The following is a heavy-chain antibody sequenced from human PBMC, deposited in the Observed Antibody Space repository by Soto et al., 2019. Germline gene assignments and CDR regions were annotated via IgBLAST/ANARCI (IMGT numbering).Heavy chain of an antibody. CDR1: GFNFSNYG. J-gene: IGHJ5*02. V-gene: IGHV3-21*01. D-gene: IGHD2-2*01. CDR2: ISSSRSYI. Sequence: EVQVVESGGGLVKPGGSLRLSCAASGFNFSNYGMNWVRQAPGKGLEWVSSISSSRSYISYADSVKGRFTISRDNAKNSGYLQMNSLRAEDTAVYYCARSDCTSTSCYVVWFDPWGQGTLVTVSS. CDR3: ARSDCTSTSCYVVWFDP.